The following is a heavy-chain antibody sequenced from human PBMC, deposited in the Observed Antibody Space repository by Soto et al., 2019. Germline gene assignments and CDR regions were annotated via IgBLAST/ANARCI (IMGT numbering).Heavy chain of an antibody. CDR1: GGSFSGYY. Sequence: QVQLQQWGAGLLKPSETLSLTCAVYGGSFSGYYWSWIRQLPGKGLEWIGEINHSGSTNYNPSLKSRVTISVDTSKNQFSLKLSSVTAADTAVYYCARGLGGGYDRRSWFDPWGQGTLVTVSS. J-gene: IGHJ5*02. CDR2: INHSGST. V-gene: IGHV4-34*01. D-gene: IGHD5-12*01. CDR3: ARGLGGGYDRRSWFDP.